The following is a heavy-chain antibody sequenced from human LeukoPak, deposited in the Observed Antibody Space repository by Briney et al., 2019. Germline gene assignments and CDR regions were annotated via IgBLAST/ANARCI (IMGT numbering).Heavy chain of an antibody. V-gene: IGHV3-49*04. CDR2: IRSKAYGGTT. Sequence: GGSLRLSCAASGFTVSSNYMSWVRQAPGKGLEWVGFIRSKAYGGTTEYAASVKGRFTISRDDSKSIAYLQMNSLKTEDTAVYYRTRYYDYVWGSYHTFDYWGQGTLVTVSS. CDR3: TRYYDYVWGSYHTFDY. J-gene: IGHJ4*02. CDR1: GFTVSSNY. D-gene: IGHD3-16*02.